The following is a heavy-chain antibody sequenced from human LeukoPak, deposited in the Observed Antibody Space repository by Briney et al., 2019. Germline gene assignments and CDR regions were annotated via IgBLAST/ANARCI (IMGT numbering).Heavy chain of an antibody. V-gene: IGHV1-18*04. CDR3: ARDQWSYDILTGYYPDFDY. J-gene: IGHJ4*02. CDR1: GHTFTSYG. Sequence: ASVKVSCKASGHTFTSYGISWVRQAPGQGLEWMGWISAYNGNTNYAQKLQGRVTMTTDTSTSTAYMELRSLRSDDTAVYYCARDQWSYDILTGYYPDFDYWGQGTLVTVSS. CDR2: ISAYNGNT. D-gene: IGHD3-9*01.